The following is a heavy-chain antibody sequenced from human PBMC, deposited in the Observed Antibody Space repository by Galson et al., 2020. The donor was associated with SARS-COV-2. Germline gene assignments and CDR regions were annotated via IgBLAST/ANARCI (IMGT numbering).Heavy chain of an antibody. D-gene: IGHD6-13*01. CDR1: GFTFSSYG. J-gene: IGHJ4*02. Sequence: QLGESLKISCAVSGFTFSSYGMHWVRQAPGKGLEWVEVIWYDGSNKYYADSVKGRFTISRDNSKNTLYLQMNSLRAEDTAVYYCAKGQWYSSSWYYFDYLGQGTLVTVSS. CDR2: IWYDGSNK. V-gene: IGHV3-33*06. CDR3: AKGQWYSSSWYYFDY.